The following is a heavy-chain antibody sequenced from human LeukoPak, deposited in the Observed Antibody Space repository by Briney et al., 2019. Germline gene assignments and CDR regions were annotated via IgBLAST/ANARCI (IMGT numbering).Heavy chain of an antibody. Sequence: PSETLSLTCAVYGGSFSGYYWSWIRQPPGKGLEWIGEINHSGSTNYNPSLKSRVTISVDTSKNQFSLKLSSVTAADTAVYYCAREYYGDYAGAFDIWGQGTMVTVSS. CDR3: AREYYGDYAGAFDI. D-gene: IGHD4-17*01. V-gene: IGHV4-34*01. J-gene: IGHJ3*02. CDR2: INHSGST. CDR1: GGSFSGYY.